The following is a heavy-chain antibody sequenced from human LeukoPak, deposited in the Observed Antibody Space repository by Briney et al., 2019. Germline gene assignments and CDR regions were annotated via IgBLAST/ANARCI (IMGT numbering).Heavy chain of an antibody. V-gene: IGHV4-39*01. D-gene: IGHD3-9*01. Sequence: SETLSLTCIVTGGSISSSSYYWGWSRQPPGKGLAWIGSIYYSGSTYYNPSLTSRVTISVDTSTNQFSLKLSSVTAADTAVYYCASQPYYDILTGYSHFDYWGQGTLVTVSS. CDR2: IYYSGST. J-gene: IGHJ4*02. CDR1: GGSISSSSYY. CDR3: ASQPYYDILTGYSHFDY.